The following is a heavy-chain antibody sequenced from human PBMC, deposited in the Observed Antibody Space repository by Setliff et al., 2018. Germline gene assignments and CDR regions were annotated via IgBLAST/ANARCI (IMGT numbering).Heavy chain of an antibody. CDR3: ATGSLAIAGTGH. D-gene: IGHD6-13*01. CDR2: INTRTGEP. V-gene: IGHV7-4-1*02. J-gene: IGHJ4*02. Sequence: ASVKVSCKASGYTFTNYGVSWVRQAPGQGLEWMGYINTRTGEPMYAQGFTGRFVFSLDPSVSTAYLEISSLKAEDTAHYYCATGSLAIAGTGHWGQGTLVTVSS. CDR1: GYTFTNYG.